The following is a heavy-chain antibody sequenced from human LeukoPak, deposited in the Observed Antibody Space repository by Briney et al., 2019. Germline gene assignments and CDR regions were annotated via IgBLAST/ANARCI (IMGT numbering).Heavy chain of an antibody. V-gene: IGHV4-39*07. J-gene: IGHJ4*02. CDR1: GGSISSSSYY. Sequence: PSETLSLTCTVSGGSISSSSYYWGRIRQPPGKGLEWIGSIYYSGSTYYNPSLKSRVTISVDTSKNQFSLKLSSVTAADTAVYYCAREYYYDSSGYYVRSYYFDYWGQGTLVTVSS. D-gene: IGHD3-22*01. CDR3: AREYYYDSSGYYVRSYYFDY. CDR2: IYYSGST.